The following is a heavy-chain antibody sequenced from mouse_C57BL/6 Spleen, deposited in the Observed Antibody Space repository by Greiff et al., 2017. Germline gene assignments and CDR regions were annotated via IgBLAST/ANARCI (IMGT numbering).Heavy chain of an antibody. CDR2: ISSGSSTI. CDR1: GFTFSDYG. Sequence: EVMLVESGGGLVKPGGSLKLSCAASGFTFSDYGMHWVRQAPEKGLEWVAYISSGSSTIYYADTVKGRFTISRDNAKNTLFLQMTSLRSEDTAMYYCARKDYDGHAMDYWGQGTSVTVSS. V-gene: IGHV5-17*01. CDR3: ARKDYDGHAMDY. D-gene: IGHD2-4*01. J-gene: IGHJ4*01.